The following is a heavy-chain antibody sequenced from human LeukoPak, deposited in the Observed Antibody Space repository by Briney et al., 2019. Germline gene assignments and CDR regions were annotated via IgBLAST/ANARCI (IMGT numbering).Heavy chain of an antibody. D-gene: IGHD6-25*01. Sequence: ASVKVSCKASGYTFTGYYMHWVRQAPGQGLEWMGWLNPHSGGTNYAQKFQGRVTMTGDTSISTAYMELSSLRSDDTAVYYCARDHFGYPNPFDYWGQGTLVTVSS. CDR2: LNPHSGGT. J-gene: IGHJ4*02. CDR1: GYTFTGYY. CDR3: ARDHFGYPNPFDY. V-gene: IGHV1-2*02.